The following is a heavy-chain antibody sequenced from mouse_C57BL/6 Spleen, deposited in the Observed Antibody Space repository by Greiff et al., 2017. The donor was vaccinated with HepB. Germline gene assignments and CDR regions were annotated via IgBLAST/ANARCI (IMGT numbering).Heavy chain of an antibody. D-gene: IGHD2-10*01. J-gene: IGHJ2*01. V-gene: IGHV1-26*01. CDR2: INPNNGGT. Sequence: VQLQQSGPELVKPGASVKISCKASGYTFTDYYMNWVKQSHGKSLEWIGDINPNNGGTSYNQKFKGKATLTVDKSSSTAYMELRSLTSEDSAVYYCARASYDYWGQGTTLPVSS. CDR3: ARASYDY. CDR1: GYTFTDYY.